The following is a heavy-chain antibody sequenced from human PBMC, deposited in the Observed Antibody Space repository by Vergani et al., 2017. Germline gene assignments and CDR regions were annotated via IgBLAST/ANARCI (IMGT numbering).Heavy chain of an antibody. CDR3: ASPRGLWFGELPPYYYYGMDV. V-gene: IGHV1-46*03. CDR2: INPSGGST. J-gene: IGHJ6*02. D-gene: IGHD3-10*01. Sequence: QVQLVQSGAEVKKPGASVKVSCKASVYTFTSYYMHWVRQAPGQGLEWMGIINPSGGSTSYAQKFQGRVTMTRDTSTSTVYMELSSLRSEDTAVYYCASPRGLWFGELPPYYYYGMDVWGQXP. CDR1: VYTFTSYY.